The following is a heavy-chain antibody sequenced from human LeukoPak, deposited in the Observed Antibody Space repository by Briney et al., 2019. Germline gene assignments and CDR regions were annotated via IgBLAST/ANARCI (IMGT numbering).Heavy chain of an antibody. CDR1: GFTFSSYG. J-gene: IGHJ5*02. CDR2: ISYDGSNK. Sequence: PGGSLRLSCAASGFTFSSYGMHWVRQAPGKGLERVAVISYDGSNKYYADSVKGRFTISRDNSKNRLYLQMNSLRAEDTAVYYCAKDLRPSPSPVLYDWFDPWGQGTLVTVSS. D-gene: IGHD2/OR15-2a*01. CDR3: AKDLRPSPSPVLYDWFDP. V-gene: IGHV3-30*18.